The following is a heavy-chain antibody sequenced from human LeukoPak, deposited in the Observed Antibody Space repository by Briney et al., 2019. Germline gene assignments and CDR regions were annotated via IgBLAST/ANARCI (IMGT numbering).Heavy chain of an antibody. V-gene: IGHV3-74*01. CDR2: INSDASST. Sequence: GGSLRLSCAVSGFTFSSYWMHWVRQAPGKGLVWVSRINSDASSTSYADSVKGRFTTSRDNAKNTLYLQMNSLRAEDTAVYYCARVQGHPPNGLDVWGQGTMVTVSS. D-gene: IGHD2-8*01. CDR3: ARVQGHPPNGLDV. J-gene: IGHJ3*01. CDR1: GFTFSSYW.